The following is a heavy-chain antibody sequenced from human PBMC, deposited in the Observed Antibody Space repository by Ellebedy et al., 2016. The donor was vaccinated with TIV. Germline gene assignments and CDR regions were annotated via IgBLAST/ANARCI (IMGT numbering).Heavy chain of an antibody. V-gene: IGHV1-69*13. D-gene: IGHD4-17*01. CDR2: IIPIFGTA. CDR3: ARGYGDYPRGFDY. Sequence: AASVKVSCKASGGTFSSYAICWVRQAPGQGLEWMGGIIPIFGTANYAQKFQGRVTITADESTSTAYMELSSLRSEDTAVYYCARGYGDYPRGFDYWGQGTLVTVSS. J-gene: IGHJ4*02. CDR1: GGTFSSYA.